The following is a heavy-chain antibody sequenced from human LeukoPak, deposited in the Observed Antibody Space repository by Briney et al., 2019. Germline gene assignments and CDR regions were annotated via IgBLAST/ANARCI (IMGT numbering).Heavy chain of an antibody. CDR2: ISYDGSNK. J-gene: IGHJ4*02. V-gene: IGHV3-30*19. CDR1: GFTFSSYG. CDR3: ARDPEYSSSSGLLDY. D-gene: IGHD6-6*01. Sequence: GGSLRLSCAASGFTFSSYGMHWVRQAPGKGLEWVAVISYDGSNKYYADSVKGRFTISRDNSKNTLYLQMNSLRAEDTAVYYCARDPEYSSSSGLLDYWGQGTLVTVSS.